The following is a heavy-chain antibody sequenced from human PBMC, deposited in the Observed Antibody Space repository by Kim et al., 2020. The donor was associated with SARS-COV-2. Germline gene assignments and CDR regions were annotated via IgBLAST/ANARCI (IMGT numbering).Heavy chain of an antibody. CDR2: IYYSGST. D-gene: IGHD1-7*01. CDR1: GGSVSSGSYY. J-gene: IGHJ6*02. CDR3: ARAGITGTPDAYYYYGMDV. V-gene: IGHV4-61*01. Sequence: SETLSLTCTVSGGSVSSGSYYWSWIRQPPGKGLEWIGYIYYSGSTNYNPSLKSRVTISVDTSKNQFSLKLSSVTAADTAVYYCARAGITGTPDAYYYYGMDVWGQGTTVTVSS.